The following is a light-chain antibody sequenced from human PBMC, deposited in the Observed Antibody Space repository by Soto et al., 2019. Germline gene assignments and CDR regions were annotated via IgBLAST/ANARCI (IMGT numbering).Light chain of an antibody. CDR1: QDIRSD. Sequence: DIQMTQSPSSLSVSVGDRVTITCRASQDIRSDLGWFQQKPGKAPKRLIYAASTLESGVPSRFSGSRSGTEFTLTISSLQPEDFATYYCLQHNSYPFTFGPGTKVDSK. CDR3: LQHNSYPFT. CDR2: AAS. V-gene: IGKV1-17*01. J-gene: IGKJ3*01.